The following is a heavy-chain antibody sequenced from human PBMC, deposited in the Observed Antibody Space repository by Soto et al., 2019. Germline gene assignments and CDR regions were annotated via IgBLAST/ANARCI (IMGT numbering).Heavy chain of an antibody. V-gene: IGHV3-74*03. J-gene: IGHJ4*02. D-gene: IGHD2-21*01. CDR1: GFTFRRFW. CDR2: INSGGSRT. CDR3: VRDDCGLGIDY. Sequence: AGGAPRLSRAAPGFTFRRFWVHWVHQDPGKGLVWVSHINSGGSRTTYADSVKGRFTISRDNAKNTLYLQMNSLRAEDTAVYYCVRDDCGLGIDYWGLGTLVTVSS.